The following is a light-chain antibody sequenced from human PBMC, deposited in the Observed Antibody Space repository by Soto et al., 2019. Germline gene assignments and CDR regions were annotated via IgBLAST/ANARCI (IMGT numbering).Light chain of an antibody. Sequence: QSALTQPASVSGSPGQSITISCTGTSNDIGDYNYVSWYQHHPGKAPKVVIYDVSKRPSGVPDRFSGSKSGNTASLTISGLQAEDEADYYCCSYAGSYTYVFGTGTKLTVL. J-gene: IGLJ1*01. CDR1: SNDIGDYNY. CDR2: DVS. V-gene: IGLV2-11*01. CDR3: CSYAGSYTYV.